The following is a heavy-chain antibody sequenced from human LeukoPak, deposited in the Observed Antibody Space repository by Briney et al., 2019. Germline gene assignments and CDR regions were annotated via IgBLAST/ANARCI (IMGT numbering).Heavy chain of an antibody. CDR1: GYTFTGYY. V-gene: IGHV1-2*02. J-gene: IGHJ4*02. CDR3: ARGPDGYNGFRRQFDY. Sequence: GASVKVSCKASGYTFTGYYMHWVRQAPGQGLEWMGWINPNSGGTNYAQKFQGRVTMTRDTSISTAYMELSRLRSDDTAVYYCARGPDGYNGFRRQFDYWGQGTLVTVSS. CDR2: INPNSGGT. D-gene: IGHD5-24*01.